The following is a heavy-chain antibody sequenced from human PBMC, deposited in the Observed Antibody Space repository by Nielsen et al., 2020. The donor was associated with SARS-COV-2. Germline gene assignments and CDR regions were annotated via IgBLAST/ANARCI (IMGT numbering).Heavy chain of an antibody. CDR1: EITFRSYW. J-gene: IGHJ5*02. V-gene: IGHV3-7*01. Sequence: GESLKISCVVSEITFRSYWMSWVRQAPGKGLEWVANINQDGSEKDYVDSVKGRFTISRDNAKNSLYLQMNSLRAEDTAVYYCARSWAINNWFDPWGQGTLVTVSS. CDR3: ARSWAINNWFDP. D-gene: IGHD3-16*01. CDR2: INQDGSEK.